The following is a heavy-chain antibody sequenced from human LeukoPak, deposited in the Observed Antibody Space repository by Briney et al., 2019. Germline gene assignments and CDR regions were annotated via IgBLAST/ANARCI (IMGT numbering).Heavy chain of an antibody. D-gene: IGHD5-12*01. J-gene: IGHJ4*02. CDR2: ISDSGGS. CDR1: GGSVSSGISY. CDR3: ARDGGYDFPYFDS. V-gene: IGHV4-61*01. Sequence: SETLSLTCSVSGGSVSSGISYWSWIRQPPGEGLEWIAYISDSGGSDYNPSLRGRVTISLDTSKNQFSLRLTSVTAADTAVYYCARDGGYDFPYFDSWGQGTLVTVSS.